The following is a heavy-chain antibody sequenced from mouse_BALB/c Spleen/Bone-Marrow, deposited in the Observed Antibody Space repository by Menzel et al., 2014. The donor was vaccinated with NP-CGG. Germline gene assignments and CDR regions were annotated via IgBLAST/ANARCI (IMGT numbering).Heavy chain of an antibody. J-gene: IGHJ4*01. CDR1: GFTFSSYG. Sequence: EVQRVESGGGLVQPGGSLKLSCAASGFTFSSYGMSWGRQTPDKRLELVATINSNGGSTYYPDSVKGRFTISRDNAKNTLYLQMSSLKSEDTAMYYCARDGYYVFYAMDYWGQGTSVTVSS. V-gene: IGHV5-6-3*01. CDR2: INSNGGST. CDR3: ARDGYYVFYAMDY. D-gene: IGHD2-3*01.